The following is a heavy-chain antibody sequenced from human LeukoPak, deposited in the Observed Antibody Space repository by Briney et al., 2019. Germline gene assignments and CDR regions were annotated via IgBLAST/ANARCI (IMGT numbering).Heavy chain of an antibody. CDR1: GYTLTELS. J-gene: IGHJ4*02. Sequence: ASVKVSCKVSGYTLTELSMHWVRQAPGKGLEWMGGFDPEDGETIYAQKFQGRVTMTEDTSTDTAYVELSSLRSEDTAVYYCATGLRYFDSDFDYWGQGTLVTVSS. V-gene: IGHV1-24*01. CDR2: FDPEDGET. CDR3: ATGLRYFDSDFDY. D-gene: IGHD3-9*01.